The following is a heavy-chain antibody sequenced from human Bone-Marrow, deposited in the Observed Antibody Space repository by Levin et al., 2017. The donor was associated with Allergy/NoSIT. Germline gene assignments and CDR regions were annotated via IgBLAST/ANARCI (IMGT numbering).Heavy chain of an antibody. CDR3: TRDIGESYGYYGMDV. D-gene: IGHD2-15*01. V-gene: IGHV3-23*01. Sequence: GGSLRLSCAASGFIFSSYAMTWVRQAPGKGLEWVSTITSNGYATYYADSVKGRFTISRDSSKSTLYLQMDSLRGEDTAFYYCTRDIGESYGYYGMDVWGQGTTVTVSS. J-gene: IGHJ6*01. CDR2: ITSNGYAT. CDR1: GFIFSSYA.